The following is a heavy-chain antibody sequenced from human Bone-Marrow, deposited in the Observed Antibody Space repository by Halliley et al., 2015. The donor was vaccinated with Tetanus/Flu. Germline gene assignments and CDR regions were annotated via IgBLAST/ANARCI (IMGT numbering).Heavy chain of an antibody. CDR1: GGSISSSSYY. Sequence: LRLSCTTSGGSISSSSYYWGWVRQPPGKGLGWIGSIYYNGNPFYKPSLKSRVTISVDTSKNQFSLKLRYVTAADSGVYYCARRLGYCSSTSCNFDYWGQGTLVTVSS. D-gene: IGHD2-2*01. V-gene: IGHV4-39*01. J-gene: IGHJ4*02. CDR2: IYYNGNP. CDR3: ARRLGYCSSTSCNFDY.